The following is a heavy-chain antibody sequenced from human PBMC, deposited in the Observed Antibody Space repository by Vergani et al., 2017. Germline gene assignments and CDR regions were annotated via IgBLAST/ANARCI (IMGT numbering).Heavy chain of an antibody. V-gene: IGHV1-46*02. J-gene: IGHJ4*02. CDR3: ARSIGYCAGATCRAYYFDY. CDR1: GYIFKNYY. CDR2: LNPTTGHT. D-gene: IGHD2-21*01. Sequence: QVQLVQSGAEVKKPGASVTVSCTASGYIFKNYYIHWLRQAPGQAFEWMGILNPTTGHTTSAQKFMGRVDMTRDPSTDTSTRTVQMTLSSLRSEDTAVYYCARSIGYCAGATCRAYYFDYWGQGTLVTVSS.